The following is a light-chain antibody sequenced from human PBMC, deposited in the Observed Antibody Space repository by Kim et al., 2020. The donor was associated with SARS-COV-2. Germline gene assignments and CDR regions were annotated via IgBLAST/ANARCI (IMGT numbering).Light chain of an antibody. CDR3: QVWDSSSDHVV. V-gene: IGLV3-21*04. CDR2: YDS. J-gene: IGLJ2*01. CDR1: NIGSKS. Sequence: AQGKTARITCGGNNIGSKSVHGYQQKPGQAPVLVIYYDSDRPSGIPERFSGSNSGNTATLTISRVEAGDEADYYCQVWDSSSDHVVFGGGTQLTVL.